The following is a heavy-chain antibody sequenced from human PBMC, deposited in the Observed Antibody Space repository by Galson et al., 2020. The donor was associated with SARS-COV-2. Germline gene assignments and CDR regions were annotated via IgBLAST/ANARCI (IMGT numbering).Heavy chain of an antibody. V-gene: IGHV1-69*10. CDR1: GGTFSSYA. CDR2: IIPILDIP. D-gene: IGHD1-26*01. CDR3: ARHSGTYYSNFDL. Sequence: SVKVSCKASGGTFSSYAISWVRQAPGQGLEWMGGIIPILDIPNYAQKFQGRVTITADKSTNTAYMELSSLRSEDTAVYYCARHSGTYYSNFDLGGQGTLVTVSA. J-gene: IGHJ4*02.